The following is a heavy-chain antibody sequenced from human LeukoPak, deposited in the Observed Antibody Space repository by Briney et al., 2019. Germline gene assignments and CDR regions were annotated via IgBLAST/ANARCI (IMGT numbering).Heavy chain of an antibody. D-gene: IGHD1-26*01. J-gene: IGHJ3*02. CDR1: GDTVSSDSAA. CDR2: TYYRSQWFN. CDR3: ARTQSVGATPDAAFDI. Sequence: SQTLSLTCAISGDTVSSDSAAWNWIRQSPSRGLEWLGRTYYRSQWFNDYAVSVKGRITINPDTSKNQFSLKLSSVTAADTAVYYCARTQSVGATPDAAFDIWGQGTMVTVSS. V-gene: IGHV6-1*01.